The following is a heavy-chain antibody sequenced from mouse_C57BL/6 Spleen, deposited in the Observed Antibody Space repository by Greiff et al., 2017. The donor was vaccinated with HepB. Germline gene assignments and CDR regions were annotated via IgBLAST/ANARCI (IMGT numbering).Heavy chain of an antibody. J-gene: IGHJ4*01. CDR3: ARGLRGDYYAMDY. CDR2: IYPGDGDT. Sequence: VQLQQSGAELVKPGASVKISCKASGYAFSSYWMNWVKQRPGKGLEWIGQIYPGDGDTNYNGKFKGKATLTADKSSSTAYMQLSSLTSEDSAVYFCARGLRGDYYAMDYWGQGTSVTVSS. V-gene: IGHV1-80*01. D-gene: IGHD1-1*01. CDR1: GYAFSSYW.